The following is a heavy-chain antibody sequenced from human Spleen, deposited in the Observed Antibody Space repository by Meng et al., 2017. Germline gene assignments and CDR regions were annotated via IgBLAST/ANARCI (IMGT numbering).Heavy chain of an antibody. CDR3: ARVGVDIVMVDEWYFDL. D-gene: IGHD5-18*01. CDR1: GCSIRMYC. CDR2: FYHIGST. J-gene: IGHJ2*01. V-gene: IGHV4-59*01. Sequence: SVPGLVNASATCPLTPTVSGCSIRMYCWSWMRHPPGKGLEWIGHFYHIGSTNYTPSLKILVTISVDTSKNQFSLKLSSVTAADTAVYYCARVGVDIVMVDEWYFDLWGRGTLVTVPS.